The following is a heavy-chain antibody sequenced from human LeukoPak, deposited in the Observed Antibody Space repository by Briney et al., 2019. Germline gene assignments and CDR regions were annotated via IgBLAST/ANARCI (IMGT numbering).Heavy chain of an antibody. CDR3: ARDSEGSLTMVRGVTQFGCGY. D-gene: IGHD3-10*01. Sequence: ASVKVSCKASGGTFSSYAISWVRQAPGQGLEWMGGIIPIFGTANYAQKFQGRVTITAGESTSTAYMELSSPRSEDTAVYYCARDSEGSLTMVRGVTQFGCGYWGQGTLVTVSS. V-gene: IGHV1-69*13. J-gene: IGHJ4*02. CDR2: IIPIFGTA. CDR1: GGTFSSYA.